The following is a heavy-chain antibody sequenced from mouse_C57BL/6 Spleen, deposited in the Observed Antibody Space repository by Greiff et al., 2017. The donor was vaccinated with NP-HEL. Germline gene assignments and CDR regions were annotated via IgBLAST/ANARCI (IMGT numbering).Heavy chain of an antibody. D-gene: IGHD2-4*01. J-gene: IGHJ3*01. Sequence: VKLQQSGAELVKPGASVKISCKASGYAFSSYWMNWVKQRPGKGLEWIGQIYPGDGDTNYNGKFKGKATLTADKSSSTAYMQLSSLTSEDSAVYFCARPGYDYDLFAYWGQGTLVTVSA. V-gene: IGHV1-80*01. CDR3: ARPGYDYDLFAY. CDR1: GYAFSSYW. CDR2: IYPGDGDT.